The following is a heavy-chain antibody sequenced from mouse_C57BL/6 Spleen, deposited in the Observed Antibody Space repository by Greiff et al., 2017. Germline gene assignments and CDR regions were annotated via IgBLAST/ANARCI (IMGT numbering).Heavy chain of an antibody. CDR3: ARSTTTVVEAAY. CDR2: IYPGDGDT. J-gene: IGHJ3*01. D-gene: IGHD1-1*01. V-gene: IGHV1-80*01. Sequence: QVQLQQSGAELVKPGASVKISCKASGYAFSSYWMNWVKQRPGKGLEWIGQIYPGDGDTNYNGKFKGKATLTADKSSSTAYMQLSSLTSEDSAVYFCARSTTTVVEAAYWGQGTLVTVSA. CDR1: GYAFSSYW.